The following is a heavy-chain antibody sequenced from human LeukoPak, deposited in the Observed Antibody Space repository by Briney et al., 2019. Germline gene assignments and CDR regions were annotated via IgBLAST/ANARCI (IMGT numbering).Heavy chain of an antibody. CDR2: IYYSGST. J-gene: IGHJ5*02. CDR3: ARDLWSPSPAAWFDP. CDR1: GGSISSSSYY. D-gene: IGHD3-3*01. V-gene: IGHV4-39*07. Sequence: SETLSLTCTVSGGSISSSSYYWGWIRQPPGKGLEWIGSIYYSGSTYYNPSLKSRVTVSVDTSKNQFSLKLSSVTAADTAVYYCARDLWSPSPAAWFDPWGQGTLVTVSS.